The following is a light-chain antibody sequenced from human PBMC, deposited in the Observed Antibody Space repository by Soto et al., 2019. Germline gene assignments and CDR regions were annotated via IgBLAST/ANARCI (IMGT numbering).Light chain of an antibody. V-gene: IGKV3-20*01. Sequence: EIVLTQSPATLSLSPGERATLSCRASQSVSSYLAWYQQKPGQAPRPLIYGASSRATGIPDRFSGSGSGTDFTLTISRLEPEDFAVYYCQQYANSPFTFGQGTKLEIK. J-gene: IGKJ2*01. CDR2: GAS. CDR3: QQYANSPFT. CDR1: QSVSSY.